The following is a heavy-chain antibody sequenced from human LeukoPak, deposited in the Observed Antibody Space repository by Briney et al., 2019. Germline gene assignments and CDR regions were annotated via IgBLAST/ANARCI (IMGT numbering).Heavy chain of an antibody. CDR3: ANEKWLGGYYFDY. Sequence: GGSLRLSCAASGFSFSTYTMNWVSQAPGKGLEWVSSISSSSSYIYYADSVKGRFTISRDNAKNSLYLQMNSLRAEDTAVYYCANEKWLGGYYFDYWGQGTLVTVSS. V-gene: IGHV3-21*01. CDR1: GFSFSTYT. CDR2: ISSSSSYI. D-gene: IGHD6-19*01. J-gene: IGHJ4*02.